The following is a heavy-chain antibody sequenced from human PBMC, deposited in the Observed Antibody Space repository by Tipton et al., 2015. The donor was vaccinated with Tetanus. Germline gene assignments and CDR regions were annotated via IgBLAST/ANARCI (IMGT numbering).Heavy chain of an antibody. D-gene: IGHD2-15*01. V-gene: IGHV3-33*01. J-gene: IGHJ4*02. Sequence: CAASGFIFSSYGIHWVRQAPGKGLEWLAVSWYDGTDKYYADSVKGRFTISRDNSKNTLHLQMNSLRAEDTALYYCAREADCSGGSCFSGDFDTWGQGTQVTVSS. CDR3: AREADCSGGSCFSGDFDT. CDR1: GFIFSSYG. CDR2: SWYDGTDK.